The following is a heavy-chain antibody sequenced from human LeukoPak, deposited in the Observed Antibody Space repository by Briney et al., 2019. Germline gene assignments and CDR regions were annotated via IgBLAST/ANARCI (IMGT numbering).Heavy chain of an antibody. CDR1: GFTFSSYA. Sequence: AGGSLRLSCTGSGFTFSSYAMSWVRQAPGKGLEWVSAVNVNGGSTYYADSVKGRFTISRDNSKNTLYLQMNSLGAEDTAVYYCAKSPHQNYYRSTGYYWVGDHWGQGSLVTVSS. D-gene: IGHD3-22*01. J-gene: IGHJ4*02. V-gene: IGHV3-23*01. CDR2: VNVNGGST. CDR3: AKSPHQNYYRSTGYYWVGDH.